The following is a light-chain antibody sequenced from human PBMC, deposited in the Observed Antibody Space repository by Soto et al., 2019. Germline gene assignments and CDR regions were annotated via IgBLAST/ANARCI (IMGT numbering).Light chain of an antibody. Sequence: EIVWTQAPATLSLSPGERATLSCRASQSVSNYLAWYQQKPGQAPRLLIYDASNRATGLPARFSGSRSGADFPLTISSLEPEDFAVYYCQQRSTPTLTFGGGNKVEIK. CDR3: QQRSTPTLT. V-gene: IGKV3-11*01. CDR2: DAS. CDR1: QSVSNY. J-gene: IGKJ4*01.